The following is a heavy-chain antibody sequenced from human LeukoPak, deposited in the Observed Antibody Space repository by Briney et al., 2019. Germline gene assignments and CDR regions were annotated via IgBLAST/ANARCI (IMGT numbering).Heavy chain of an antibody. J-gene: IGHJ3*02. D-gene: IGHD3-10*01. CDR3: ARIPLVWSSPKGAFDI. V-gene: IGHV4-4*02. CDR1: GGSISSSNW. CDR2: IYHSGST. Sequence: SGTLSLTCAVSGGSISSSNWWSWVRQPPGKGLDWIGEIYHSGSTNYNPSLKSRVTTSVDKSKNQFSLKVSSVTAADTAVYYCARIPLVWSSPKGAFDIWGQGTMVTVSS.